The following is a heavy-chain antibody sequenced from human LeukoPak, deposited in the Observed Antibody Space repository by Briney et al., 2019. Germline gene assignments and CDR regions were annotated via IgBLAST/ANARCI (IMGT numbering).Heavy chain of an antibody. D-gene: IGHD2-15*01. V-gene: IGHV1-18*01. CDR3: ARGCSGGSCYFDLDY. J-gene: IGHJ4*02. Sequence: ASVKVSCKASGYTFTSYGISWVRQAPGQGLEWMGWISAYNGNTNYAQKLQGRVTMTTDTSTSTAYMELRSLRSDDTAVYYCARGCSGGSCYFDLDYWGQGTLVTVSS. CDR1: GYTFTSYG. CDR2: ISAYNGNT.